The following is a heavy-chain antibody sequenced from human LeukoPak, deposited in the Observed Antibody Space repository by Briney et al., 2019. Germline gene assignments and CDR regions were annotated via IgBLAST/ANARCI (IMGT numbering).Heavy chain of an antibody. CDR2: IWYGGDNK. CDR1: GFTFSSYA. D-gene: IGHD3-3*01. CDR3: AKDRGYDFWSGYYGFDY. J-gene: IGHJ4*02. V-gene: IGHV3-30*02. Sequence: GGSLRLSCAASGFTFSSYAMHWVRQAPGKGLEWVAFIWYGGDNKYYADSVKGRFTISRDNSKNTLYLQMNSLRAEDTAVYYCAKDRGYDFWSGYYGFDYWGQGTLVTVSS.